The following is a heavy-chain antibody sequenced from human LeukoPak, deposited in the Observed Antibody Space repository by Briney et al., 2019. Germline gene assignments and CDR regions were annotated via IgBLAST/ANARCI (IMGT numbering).Heavy chain of an antibody. Sequence: SETLSLTCTVSGGSISSYYWSWIRQPAGKGLEWIGRIYTSGSTNYNPSLKSRVTMSVDTSKNQFSLKLSSVTAADTAVYYCAIDQSPPRPFDIWGQGTMVTVSS. J-gene: IGHJ3*02. V-gene: IGHV4-4*07. CDR3: AIDQSPPRPFDI. CDR2: IYTSGST. CDR1: GGSISSYY.